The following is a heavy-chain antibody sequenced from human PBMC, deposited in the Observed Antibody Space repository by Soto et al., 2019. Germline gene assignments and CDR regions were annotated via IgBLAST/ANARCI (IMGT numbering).Heavy chain of an antibody. Sequence: ASVKVSCKASGYTFTGYYMHWVRQAPGQGLEWMGWINPNSGGTNYAQKFQGRVTMTRDTSISTAYMELSRLRSDDTAVYYCARDSALAPYLRPSGWFDPWGQGTLVTVSS. D-gene: IGHD6-6*01. J-gene: IGHJ5*02. CDR3: ARDSALAPYLRPSGWFDP. CDR1: GYTFTGYY. V-gene: IGHV1-2*02. CDR2: INPNSGGT.